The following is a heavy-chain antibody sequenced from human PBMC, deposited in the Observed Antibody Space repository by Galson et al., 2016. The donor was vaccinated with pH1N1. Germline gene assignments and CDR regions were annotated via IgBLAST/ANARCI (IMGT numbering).Heavy chain of an antibody. V-gene: IGHV4-31*03. CDR1: GGSISSGGYY. D-gene: IGHD6-13*01. Sequence: TLSLTCTVSGGSISSGGYYWSWIRQHPGKGLEWIGYIYYSGSTYYNPSLKSRVTISVDTSKNQFSLKLSSVTAADTAVYYCARAQAAADPYYYHYMDVWGKGTTVTVSS. J-gene: IGHJ6*03. CDR3: ARAQAAADPYYYHYMDV. CDR2: IYYSGST.